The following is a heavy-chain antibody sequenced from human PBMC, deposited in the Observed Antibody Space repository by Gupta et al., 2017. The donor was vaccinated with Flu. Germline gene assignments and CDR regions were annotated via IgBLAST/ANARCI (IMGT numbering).Heavy chain of an antibody. J-gene: IGHJ2*01. CDR2: ISSSGSTI. CDR3: AREFGCTNGVCYGGYFDL. Sequence: EVHLVESGGGLVQPGGSLRLSWAASGFTFSSYEMNWVRQAPGKGLEWVSYISSSGSTIYYADSVKGRFTISRDNAKNSLYLQMNSLRAEDTAVYYCAREFGCTNGVCYGGYFDLWGRGTLVTVSS. D-gene: IGHD2-8*01. V-gene: IGHV3-48*03. CDR1: GFTFSSYE.